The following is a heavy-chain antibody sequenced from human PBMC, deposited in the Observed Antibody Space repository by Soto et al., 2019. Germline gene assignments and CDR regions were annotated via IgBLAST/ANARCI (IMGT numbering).Heavy chain of an antibody. J-gene: IGHJ4*02. V-gene: IGHV3-23*01. CDR2: ISGSGGST. D-gene: IGHD6-19*01. CDR3: AKERKAVAGWFDY. CDR1: GFTFSSYA. Sequence: EVQLLESGGGLVQPGGSLRLSCAASGFTFSSYAMSWVRQAPGKGLEWVSAISGSGGSTYYAGYVKGRFTITRDNYKNTRILQKNSLRAEDTAVYYCAKERKAVAGWFDYWGQGTLVTVSS.